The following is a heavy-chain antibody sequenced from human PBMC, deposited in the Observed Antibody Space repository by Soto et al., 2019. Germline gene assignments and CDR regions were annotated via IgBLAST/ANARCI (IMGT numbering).Heavy chain of an antibody. CDR2: IYYSGST. CDR1: GDTISSGCFT. D-gene: IGHD4-17*01. V-gene: IGHV4-61*05. Sequence: SSETLSLTCDVSGDTISSGCFTWAWIRQTPGKGLEWIGYIYYSGSTNYNPSLKSRVTISVDTSKNQFSLKLSSVTAADTAVYYCARRYGDYFDYWGQGTLVTVS. J-gene: IGHJ4*02. CDR3: ARRYGDYFDY.